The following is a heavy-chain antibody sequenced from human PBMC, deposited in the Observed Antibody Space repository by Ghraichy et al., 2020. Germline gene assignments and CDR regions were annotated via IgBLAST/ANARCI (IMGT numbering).Heavy chain of an antibody. CDR1: GYTFTGYY. Sequence: ASVKVSCKASGYTFTGYYTHWVRQAPGQGLEWMGRINPNSGGTNYAQKFQGRVTMTRDTSISTAYMELSRLRSDDTAVYYCARRSISAAVYYYGMDVWGQGTTVTVSS. D-gene: IGHD6-13*01. J-gene: IGHJ6*02. CDR2: INPNSGGT. V-gene: IGHV1-2*06. CDR3: ARRSISAAVYYYGMDV.